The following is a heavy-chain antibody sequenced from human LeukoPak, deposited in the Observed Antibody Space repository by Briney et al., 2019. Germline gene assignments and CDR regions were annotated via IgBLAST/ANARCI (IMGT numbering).Heavy chain of an antibody. Sequence: SETLSLTCAVYGGSFSGYYWSWIRQPPGKGLEWIGEINHSGSTNYNPSLKSRVTISVDTSKNQVSLKVSSVTAADTAVYYCARSTRSWFDPWGQGTLVTVSS. J-gene: IGHJ5*02. CDR1: GGSFSGYY. D-gene: IGHD3-10*01. V-gene: IGHV4-34*01. CDR3: ARSTRSWFDP. CDR2: INHSGST.